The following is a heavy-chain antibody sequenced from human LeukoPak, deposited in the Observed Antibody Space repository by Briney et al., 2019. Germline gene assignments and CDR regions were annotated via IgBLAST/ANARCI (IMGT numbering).Heavy chain of an antibody. CDR2: SFPNSGNT. J-gene: IGHJ4*02. CDR1: GSTFTSYD. CDR3: ARVYRQLRPYYFDY. V-gene: IGHV1-8*01. Sequence: ASVNVSCKDSGSTFTSYDINWVRQATGQGLEWMGWSFPNSGNTGYAQKFQGRVTMTRNTSISTAYMELSSLRSEDTAVYYCARVYRQLRPYYFDYWGQGTLVTVSS. D-gene: IGHD4-23*01.